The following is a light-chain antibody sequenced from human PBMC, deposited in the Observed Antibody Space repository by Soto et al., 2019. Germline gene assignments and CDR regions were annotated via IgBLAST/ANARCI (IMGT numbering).Light chain of an antibody. CDR3: QQCYSTPPPWT. CDR1: QSISRH. J-gene: IGKJ1*01. Sequence: DIQVTQSPSSLSASVGDRVTITCRASQSISRHLNWYQQKPGKAPKLLIYAASSLQSGVPSRLSGSGSGTDFTLTISRLQPEDFATHYCQQCYSTPPPWTFGQGTKVEIK. V-gene: IGKV1-39*01. CDR2: AAS.